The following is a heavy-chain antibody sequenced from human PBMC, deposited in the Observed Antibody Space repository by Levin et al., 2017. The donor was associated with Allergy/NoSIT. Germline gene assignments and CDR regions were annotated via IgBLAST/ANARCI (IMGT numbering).Heavy chain of an antibody. V-gene: IGHV4-39*07. CDR2: IYYSGST. Sequence: SQTLSLPCTVSGGSIRSSSYYWGWIRQPPGKGLEWIGSIYYSGSTYYNPSLKSRVTISVDTSKNQFSLKLSSVTAADTAVYYCARDKGAMVRGVIIRVGNDYWGQGTLVTVSS. CDR3: ARDKGAMVRGVIIRVGNDY. J-gene: IGHJ4*02. D-gene: IGHD3-10*01. CDR1: GGSIRSSSYY.